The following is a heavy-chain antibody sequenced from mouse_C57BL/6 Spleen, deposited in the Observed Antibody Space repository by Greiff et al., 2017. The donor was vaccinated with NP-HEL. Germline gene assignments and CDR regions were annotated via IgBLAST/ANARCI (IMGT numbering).Heavy chain of an antibody. D-gene: IGHD3-3*01. Sequence: EVMLVESGGGLVKPGGSLKLSCAASGFTFSSYAMSWVRQTPEQRLEWVATISDGGSYTYYPENVKGRFTISRDNAKNKLDLQMSHLKSEDTAMYSCARVERTGTCDYWGQGTRVTVSA. J-gene: IGHJ3*01. CDR3: ARVERTGTCDY. V-gene: IGHV5-4*03. CDR1: GFTFSSYA. CDR2: ISDGGSYT.